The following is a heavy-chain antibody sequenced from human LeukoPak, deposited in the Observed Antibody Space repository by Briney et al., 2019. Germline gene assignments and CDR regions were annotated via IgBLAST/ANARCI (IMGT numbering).Heavy chain of an antibody. CDR2: IWYDGSNK. J-gene: IGHJ4*02. CDR3: AKFARGYSYGHPDY. V-gene: IGHV3-33*03. CDR1: GFTFSSYG. D-gene: IGHD5-18*01. Sequence: PGRSLRLSCAASGFTFSSYGMHWVRQAPGKGLEWVAVIWYDGSNKYYADSVKGRFTISRDTKNTLYLQMNSLRAEDTAVYYCAKFARGYSYGHPDYWGQGTLVTVSS.